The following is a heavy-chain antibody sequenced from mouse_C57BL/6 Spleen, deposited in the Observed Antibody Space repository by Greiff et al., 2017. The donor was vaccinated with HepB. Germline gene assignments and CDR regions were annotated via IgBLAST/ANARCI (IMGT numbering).Heavy chain of an antibody. V-gene: IGHV1-69*01. Sequence: QVHVKQPGAELVMPGASVKLSCKASGYTFTSYWMHWVKQRPGQGLEWIGEIDPSDSYTNYNQKFKGKSTLTVDKSSSTAYMQLSSLTSEDSAVYYCARGGGSTDWYFDVWGTGTTVTVSS. J-gene: IGHJ1*03. CDR1: GYTFTSYW. D-gene: IGHD1-1*01. CDR2: IDPSDSYT. CDR3: ARGGGSTDWYFDV.